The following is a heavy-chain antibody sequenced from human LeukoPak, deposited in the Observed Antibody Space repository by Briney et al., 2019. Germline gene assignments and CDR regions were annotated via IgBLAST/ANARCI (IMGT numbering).Heavy chain of an antibody. CDR1: GYTFTSYG. Sequence: ASVKVSCKASGYTFTSYGISWVRQAPGQGLEWMGWISAYNGNTNYAQKLQGRVTMTTDTSTSTAYMELRSLRSDDTAVYYCARYYDSSGYQPTFDYWGQGTLVTVSS. CDR3: ARYYDSSGYQPTFDY. V-gene: IGHV1-18*01. J-gene: IGHJ4*02. CDR2: ISAYNGNT. D-gene: IGHD3-22*01.